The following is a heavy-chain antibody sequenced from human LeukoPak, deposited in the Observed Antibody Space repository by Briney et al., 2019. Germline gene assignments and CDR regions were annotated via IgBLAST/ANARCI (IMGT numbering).Heavy chain of an antibody. V-gene: IGHV4-39*07. D-gene: IGHD2-2*01. J-gene: IGHJ4*02. CDR1: GDSISSGGYY. Sequence: SETLSLTCTVSGDSISSGGYYWSWIRQPPGKGLEWIGEINHSGSTNYNPSLKSRVTISVDTSKNQFSLKLSSVTAADTAVYYCASRPTAYRYQSALDYWGQGTLVTVSS. CDR2: INHSGST. CDR3: ASRPTAYRYQSALDY.